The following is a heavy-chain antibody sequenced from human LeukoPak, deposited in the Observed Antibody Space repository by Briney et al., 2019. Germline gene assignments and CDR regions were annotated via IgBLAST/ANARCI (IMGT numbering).Heavy chain of an antibody. CDR2: IYPGDSDT. CDR3: ARYGGNQAGYYFDY. Sequence: GGSLKIYCKGSGSTFTSYWIGWVRQIPGKGLEWMGIIYPGDSDTRYSPSFQGQVTISADKSISTAYLQWSSLKASDTAMYYCARYGGNQAGYYFDYWGQGTLVTVSS. CDR1: GSTFTSYW. J-gene: IGHJ4*02. V-gene: IGHV5-51*01. D-gene: IGHD4/OR15-4a*01.